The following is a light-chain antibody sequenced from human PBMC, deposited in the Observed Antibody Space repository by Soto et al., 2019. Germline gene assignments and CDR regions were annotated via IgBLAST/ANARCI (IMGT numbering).Light chain of an antibody. J-gene: IGKJ1*01. CDR3: QQYGSSPPWT. Sequence: EIVLTQSPGTLSLSPGERATLSCRASQSVSSSYLAWYQQKPGQAPRLLIYGASSRATGIPDRFSGSGSGTDFTLTIGRLEPEDFAVYYCQQYGSSPPWTF. V-gene: IGKV3-20*01. CDR2: GAS. CDR1: QSVSSSY.